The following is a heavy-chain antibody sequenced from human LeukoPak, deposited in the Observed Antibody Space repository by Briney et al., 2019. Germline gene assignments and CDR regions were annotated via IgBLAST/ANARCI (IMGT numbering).Heavy chain of an antibody. CDR3: AIWTSGNF. J-gene: IGHJ4*02. CDR1: GFTVSNNY. D-gene: IGHD1-1*01. V-gene: IGHV3-7*03. CDR2: MDPSGSQK. Sequence: PGGSLRLSCAASGFTVSNNYMSWVRQAPGKGLEWVANMDPSGSQKRYVDSVKGRFTISKDNPGTSLYLDMYSLRAEDTGIYYCAIWTSGNFWGQGTLVTVSS.